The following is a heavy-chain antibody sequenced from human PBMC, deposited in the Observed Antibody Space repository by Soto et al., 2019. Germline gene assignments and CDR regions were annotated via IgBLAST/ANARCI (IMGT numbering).Heavy chain of an antibody. Sequence: GSLRLSCAASGFTFSSYWMHWVRQAPGKGLVWVSRMNEDGGTIDYADSVKGRFTISRDNAKNTLYLQMNSLRAEDTALYYCAKDIIAARPGPYYYYGMDVWGQGTTVTVSS. J-gene: IGHJ6*02. CDR1: GFTFSSYW. CDR3: AKDIIAARPGPYYYYGMDV. V-gene: IGHV3-74*01. D-gene: IGHD6-6*01. CDR2: MNEDGGTI.